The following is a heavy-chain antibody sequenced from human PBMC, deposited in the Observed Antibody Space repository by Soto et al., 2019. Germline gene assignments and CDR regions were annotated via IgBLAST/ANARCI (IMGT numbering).Heavy chain of an antibody. D-gene: IGHD6-25*01. CDR3: AKDNNRAAPFDY. V-gene: IGHV3-30*18. CDR1: GFTFSSYG. Sequence: PGGSLRLSCAASGFTFSSYGMHWVRRAPGKGLEWVAVISYDGSNKYYADSVKGRFTISRDNSKNTLYLQMNSLRAEDTAVYYCAKDNNRAAPFDYWGQGTLVTVSS. J-gene: IGHJ4*02. CDR2: ISYDGSNK.